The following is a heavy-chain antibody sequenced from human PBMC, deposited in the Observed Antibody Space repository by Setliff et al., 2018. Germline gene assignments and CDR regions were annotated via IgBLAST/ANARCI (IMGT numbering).Heavy chain of an antibody. D-gene: IGHD3-16*02. CDR2: INPSGGST. Sequence: ASVKVSCKASGYTFTSYYMHWVRQAPGQGLEWMGIINPSGGSTKYAQKFQGRVTMTRXXXISTXYMXXXXXXXXXXAVYYCARLYYDYVWGSYRLYYYYGMDVWGQGTTVTVSS. CDR3: ARLYYDYVWGSYRLYYYYGMDV. V-gene: IGHV1-46*01. J-gene: IGHJ6*02. CDR1: GYTFTSYY.